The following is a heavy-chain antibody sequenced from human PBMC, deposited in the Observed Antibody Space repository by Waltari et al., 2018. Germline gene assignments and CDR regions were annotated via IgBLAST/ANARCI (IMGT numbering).Heavy chain of an antibody. Sequence: QFQLVQSGAEVKKPGASVKVSCKVSGSTLTELSIHWVRQAPGKGLEWMGGFDPEYGETIYAQKFQGRVTMTEDTSTDTAYMELSSLRSEDTAVYYWATGATITMVRGVLYYYYGMDVWGQGTTVTVSS. V-gene: IGHV1-24*01. D-gene: IGHD3-10*01. CDR3: ATGATITMVRGVLYYYYGMDV. CDR1: GSTLTELS. CDR2: FDPEYGET. J-gene: IGHJ6*02.